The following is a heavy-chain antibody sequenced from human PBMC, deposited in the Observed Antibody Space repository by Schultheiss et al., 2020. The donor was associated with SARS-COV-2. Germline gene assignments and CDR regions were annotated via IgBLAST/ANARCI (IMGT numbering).Heavy chain of an antibody. CDR2: IYWDDDK. D-gene: IGHD6-13*01. V-gene: IGHV2-5*02. CDR1: GFSLSTSGVG. J-gene: IGHJ1*01. CDR3: AHSQGYSSNYRYFQH. Sequence: SGPTLVKPTQKSKRNCTFSGFSLSTSGVGVGWIRQPPGKALEWLALIYWDDDKRYSPSLKSRLTITKDTSKNQVVLTMTNMDPVDTATYYCAHSQGYSSNYRYFQHWGQGTLVTVSS.